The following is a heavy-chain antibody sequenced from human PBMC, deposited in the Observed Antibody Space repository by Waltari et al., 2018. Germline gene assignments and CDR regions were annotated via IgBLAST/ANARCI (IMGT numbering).Heavy chain of an antibody. J-gene: IGHJ6*02. Sequence: QVQLQESGPGLVKPSETLSLTCTVSGGSISSSSWSWLRQPPGKGLEWIGYIYYSGSTNYNPSLKSRVTISVDTSKNQFSLKLSSVTAADTAVYYCARSGSGSYLPGYYYYGMDVWGQGTTVTVSS. CDR2: IYYSGST. D-gene: IGHD3-10*01. CDR3: ARSGSGSYLPGYYYYGMDV. CDR1: GGSISSSS. V-gene: IGHV4-59*01.